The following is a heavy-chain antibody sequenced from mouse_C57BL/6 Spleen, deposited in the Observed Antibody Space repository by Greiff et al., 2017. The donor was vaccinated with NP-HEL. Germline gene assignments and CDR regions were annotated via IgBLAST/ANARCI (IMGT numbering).Heavy chain of an antibody. CDR1: GFNIKNTY. CDR2: IDPANGNT. D-gene: IGHD2-1*01. Sequence: EVKVVESVAELVRPGASVKLSCTASGFNIKNTYMHWVKQRPEQGLEWIGRIDPANGNTKYAPKFQGKATITADTSSNTAYLQLSSLTSEDTAIYYCARGNYGKDYFDYWGQGTTLTVSS. J-gene: IGHJ2*01. CDR3: ARGNYGKDYFDY. V-gene: IGHV14-3*01.